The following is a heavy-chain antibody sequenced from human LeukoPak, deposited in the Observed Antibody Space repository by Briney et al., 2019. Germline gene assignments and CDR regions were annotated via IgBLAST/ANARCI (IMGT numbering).Heavy chain of an antibody. CDR1: GFTVSSSY. Sequence: GGSLRLSCAASGFTVSSSYMSWVRHGPGKGLEWVSVIYSGGSSYYADSVMGRFTISRDNSKNTLYLQMNSLRAEDTAVYYCARDCGGDCSDAFDIWGQGTMVTVSS. J-gene: IGHJ3*02. CDR3: ARDCGGDCSDAFDI. CDR2: IYSGGSS. D-gene: IGHD2-21*02. V-gene: IGHV3-53*01.